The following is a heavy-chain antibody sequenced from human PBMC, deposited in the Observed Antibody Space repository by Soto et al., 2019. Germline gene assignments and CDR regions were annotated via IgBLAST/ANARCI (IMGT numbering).Heavy chain of an antibody. CDR3: ATEGVYPGSNFYGAY. Sequence: EVQLVESGGGLVEPGGSIRLSCVASGFTFTKAYMTWVRQAPGKWLEWVGRIKGSHAGGTTDYATSVKGRITISRDESKNTLYLQMNSLKTEDTSVYYCATEGVYPGSNFYGAYWGQGTLVTVSS. CDR2: IKGSHAGGTT. V-gene: IGHV3-15*01. J-gene: IGHJ4*02. CDR1: GFTFTKAY. D-gene: IGHD1-26*01.